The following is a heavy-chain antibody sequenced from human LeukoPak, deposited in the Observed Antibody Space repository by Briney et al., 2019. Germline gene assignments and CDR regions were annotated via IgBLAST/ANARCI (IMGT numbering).Heavy chain of an antibody. D-gene: IGHD3-22*01. J-gene: IGHJ3*02. CDR3: ARDYDSSGYSDAFDI. V-gene: IGHV3-48*03. CDR1: GFTFSSYE. Sequence: PGGSLRLSCAASGFTFSSYEMNWVRQAPGKGLEWVSYISSSGSTIYYADSVKGRFTISRDNAKNSLYLQMNSLRAEDTAVYYCARDYDSSGYSDAFDIWGQGTMVTVSS. CDR2: ISSSGSTI.